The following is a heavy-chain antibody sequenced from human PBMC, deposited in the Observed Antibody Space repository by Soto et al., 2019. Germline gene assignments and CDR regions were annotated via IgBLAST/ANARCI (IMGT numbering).Heavy chain of an antibody. V-gene: IGHV1-18*01. CDR2: ISGYNGQT. Sequence: QVQLVQSGPEVKKPGASVKVSCKASAYTFTSYGVIWVRLAPGQGLEWMGWISGYNGQTNYAQKFRGRVTFTTGTSRNTASMELWSLTSEDTAMYYCARDGGKELWVEGLAAMDVWGQGTTVTVSS. D-gene: IGHD3-16*01. CDR1: AYTFTSYG. CDR3: ARDGGKELWVEGLAAMDV. J-gene: IGHJ6*01.